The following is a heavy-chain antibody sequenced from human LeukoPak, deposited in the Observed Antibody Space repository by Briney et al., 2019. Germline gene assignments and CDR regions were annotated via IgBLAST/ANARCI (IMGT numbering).Heavy chain of an antibody. CDR2: IWYDGSDK. D-gene: IGHD3-10*01. CDR3: ASSYYYGSVSYAY. V-gene: IGHV3-33*01. CDR1: GFTFSSYG. J-gene: IGHJ4*02. Sequence: GGSLRLSCAASGFTFSSYGMHGVRQAPGKGLEWVAVIWYDGSDKYYADSVQGRFTISRDNSKNTLYLQMNSLRAEDTAVYYCASSYYYGSVSYAYWGQGTLSPCPQ.